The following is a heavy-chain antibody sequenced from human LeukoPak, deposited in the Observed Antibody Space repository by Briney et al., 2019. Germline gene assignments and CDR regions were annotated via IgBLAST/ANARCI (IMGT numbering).Heavy chain of an antibody. Sequence: SETLSLTCAVSGGSISSGAYSWSWIRQPPGKGLEWIGYVYYSGGTYYNPSLKSRFSISVDTSKNQFSLKLSSVTAADTAVYYCATDVTMVRGVMTFDYWGQGTLVTVSS. J-gene: IGHJ4*02. CDR1: GGSISSGAYS. CDR3: ATDVTMVRGVMTFDY. V-gene: IGHV4-30-4*07. D-gene: IGHD3-10*01. CDR2: VYYSGGT.